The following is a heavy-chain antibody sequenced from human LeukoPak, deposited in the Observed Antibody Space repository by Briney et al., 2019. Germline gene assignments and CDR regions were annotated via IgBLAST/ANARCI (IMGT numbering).Heavy chain of an antibody. CDR2: IWHDGSKT. CDR1: GFIFSRYD. CDR3: ARAKGYTSSYSFDY. J-gene: IGHJ4*02. Sequence: PGTSLRLSCVASGFIFSRYDMHWVRQAPGKGLEWVALIWHDGSKTHYADSVKGRFTISRDDSKSTLYVQMNSLRAEDTAVYYCARAKGYTSSYSFDYWGQGILVTVSS. V-gene: IGHV3-33*01. D-gene: IGHD3-10*01.